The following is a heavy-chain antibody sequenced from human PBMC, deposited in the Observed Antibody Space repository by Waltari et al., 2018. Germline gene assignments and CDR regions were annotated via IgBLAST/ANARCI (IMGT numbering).Heavy chain of an antibody. CDR1: GYIFTSYD. V-gene: IGHV1-8*01. D-gene: IGHD6-6*01. Sequence: QVQLVQSGAEVKKPGASVKVSCKASGYIFTSYDINWVRQAIGQGLEWMGWMNPNSGNTGYAQKFQGRVTMTMNTSISTAYMELSSLRSEDTAVYYCTTGGDYSSSGEGWFDPWGQGTLVSVSS. J-gene: IGHJ5*02. CDR3: TTGGDYSSSGEGWFDP. CDR2: MNPNSGNT.